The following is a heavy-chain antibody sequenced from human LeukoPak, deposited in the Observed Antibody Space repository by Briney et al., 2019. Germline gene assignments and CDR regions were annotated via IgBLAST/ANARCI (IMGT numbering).Heavy chain of an antibody. V-gene: IGHV4-59*01. D-gene: IGHD6-19*01. J-gene: IGHJ4*02. CDR2: INYSGTA. CDR1: GGSINSFF. Sequence: PSETLSLTCSVSGGSINSFFWSWIRQSPGKALEWIGYINYSGTANYKPSLKSRVTISLDTSKNQVSLRLTSVTGADTAVYYCARWGRWLVPDSWGQGTLVTVSS. CDR3: ARWGRWLVPDS.